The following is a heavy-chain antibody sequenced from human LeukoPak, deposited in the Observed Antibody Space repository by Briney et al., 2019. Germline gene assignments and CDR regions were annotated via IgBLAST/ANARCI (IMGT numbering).Heavy chain of an antibody. J-gene: IGHJ5*02. CDR2: ISYDGSNR. V-gene: IGHV3-30*18. CDR3: AKDYYYGSGSSLGFWGWFDP. D-gene: IGHD3-10*01. Sequence: GRSLRLSCAVSGLTFSTYGMHWVRQAPGKGLEWVAVISYDGSNRYYADSVKGRFTISRDNSKNTLYLQMNSLRAEDTAVYYCAKDYYYGSGSSLGFWGWFDPWGQGTLVTVSS. CDR1: GLTFSTYG.